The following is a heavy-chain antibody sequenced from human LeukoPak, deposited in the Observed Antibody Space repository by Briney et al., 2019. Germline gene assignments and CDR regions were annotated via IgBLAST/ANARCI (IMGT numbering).Heavy chain of an antibody. Sequence: GGSLRLSCAASGFTFTNYAIHWVRQAPGRGLEWVAVISFDGSNKYYGDSVKGRFTISRDNSKNTLYLQMNNLRAEDTAVYYCARDYTLFPHWYFALWGRGTLVTVSS. CDR3: ARDYTLFPHWYFAL. D-gene: IGHD2-2*02. CDR1: GFTFTNYA. CDR2: ISFDGSNK. V-gene: IGHV3-30*04. J-gene: IGHJ2*01.